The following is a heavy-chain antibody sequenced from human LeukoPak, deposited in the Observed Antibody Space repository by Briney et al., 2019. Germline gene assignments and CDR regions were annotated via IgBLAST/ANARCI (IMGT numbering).Heavy chain of an antibody. CDR1: GGSISSYY. V-gene: IGHV4-59*01. CDR3: ARVPPYYYDSSGYNPEPRYWYFDL. D-gene: IGHD3-22*01. Sequence: SETLSLTCTVSGGSISSYYWSWIRQPPGKGLEWIGYIYYSGSTNYNPSLKSRVTISVYTSKNQSSLKLSSVTAADTAVYYCARVPPYYYDSSGYNPEPRYWYFDLWGRGTLVTVSS. CDR2: IYYSGST. J-gene: IGHJ2*01.